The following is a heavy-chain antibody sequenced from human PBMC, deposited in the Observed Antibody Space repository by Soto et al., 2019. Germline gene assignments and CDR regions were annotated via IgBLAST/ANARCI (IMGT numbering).Heavy chain of an antibody. CDR2: IYYSGST. Sequence: SETLSLTCTVSGGSISSYYWSWIRQPPGKGLEWIGYIYYSGSTNYHPSLKSRVTISVDTSKNQFSLKLSSVTAADTAVYYCARNPSSVAARRNYYYYGMDVWGQGTTVTVS. CDR1: GGSISSYY. D-gene: IGHD6-6*01. CDR3: ARNPSSVAARRNYYYYGMDV. V-gene: IGHV4-59*01. J-gene: IGHJ6*02.